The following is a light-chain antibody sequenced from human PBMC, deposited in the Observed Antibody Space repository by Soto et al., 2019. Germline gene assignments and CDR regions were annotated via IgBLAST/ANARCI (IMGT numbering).Light chain of an antibody. Sequence: EIVLTQSPRTLSLSPGERATLSCRASQSLSSNHLAWYQQKPGQAPRLLIYGASSRATGIPDRFSGSGSGTEFTLTINGLEAEDFTVYYCQQYGTSPRTFGPGTKLEIK. CDR1: QSLSSNH. V-gene: IGKV3-20*01. CDR3: QQYGTSPRT. CDR2: GAS. J-gene: IGKJ2*01.